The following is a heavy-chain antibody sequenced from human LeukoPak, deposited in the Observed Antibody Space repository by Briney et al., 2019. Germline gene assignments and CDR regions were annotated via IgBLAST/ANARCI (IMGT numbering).Heavy chain of an antibody. Sequence: PGGSLRLSCAASGFTFSNYAISWVRQAPGKGLEWVSAISDSGGSTYYADSVKGRFTISRDNSKNTLYLQMNSLRAEDTAVYYCAKDQIVGATTTDRTGAFDIWGQGTMVTVSS. CDR1: GFTFSNYA. D-gene: IGHD1-26*01. CDR3: AKDQIVGATTTDRTGAFDI. J-gene: IGHJ3*02. CDR2: ISDSGGST. V-gene: IGHV3-23*01.